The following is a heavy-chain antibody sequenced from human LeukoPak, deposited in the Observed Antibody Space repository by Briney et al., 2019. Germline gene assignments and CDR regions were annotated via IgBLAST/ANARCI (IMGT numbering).Heavy chain of an antibody. D-gene: IGHD3-22*01. CDR3: AREYDYYDSSGPPRTHAFDI. Sequence: SETLSLTCTVAGGSISSYYWSWIRQRQGRGRVWIGNIYYSGSTNYNPSLKSRVTISVDTSRNQFSLKLSSVTAADTAVYYCAREYDYYDSSGPPRTHAFDIWGQGTMVTVSS. V-gene: IGHV4-59*01. J-gene: IGHJ3*02. CDR1: GGSISSYY. CDR2: IYYSGST.